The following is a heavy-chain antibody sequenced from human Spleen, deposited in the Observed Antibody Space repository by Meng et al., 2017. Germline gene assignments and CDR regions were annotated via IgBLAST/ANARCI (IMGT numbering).Heavy chain of an antibody. V-gene: IGHV3-21*01. D-gene: IGHD6-13*01. Sequence: GESLKISCAASGFTFSSYSMNWVRQAPGKGLEWVSSIRNSSSYIYYADSVKGRFTISRDNAKNSLYLQMNSLRAEDTAVYYCARAPGIAAAGTGFDYWGQGTMVTVSS. CDR1: GFTFSSYS. J-gene: IGHJ4*02. CDR2: IRNSSSYI. CDR3: ARAPGIAAAGTGFDY.